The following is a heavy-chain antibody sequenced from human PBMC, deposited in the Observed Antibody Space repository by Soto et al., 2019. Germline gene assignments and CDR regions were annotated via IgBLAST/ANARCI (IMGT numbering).Heavy chain of an antibody. J-gene: IGHJ4*02. D-gene: IGHD4-17*01. CDR2: INPNSGDT. Sequence: QVQLVQSGAEVKKPGASVKVSCKASGYTFTGFYMHWVRQAPGQGLEWMGWINPNSGDTEYAQNLQGWVTMTRDRSVSTAYGELNRLKYDDAAVYYCASGGSTVTREFDYWGQGTLVSVSS. V-gene: IGHV1-2*04. CDR1: GYTFTGFY. CDR3: ASGGSTVTREFDY.